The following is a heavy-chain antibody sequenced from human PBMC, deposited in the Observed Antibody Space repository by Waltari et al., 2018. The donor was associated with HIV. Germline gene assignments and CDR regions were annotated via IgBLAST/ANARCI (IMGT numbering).Heavy chain of an antibody. CDR3: ARGSAYCSGGSCYLVGYFDY. Sequence: QVQLQESGPVLVKPLQTLYLNCTVSGGSINNGGYYWSWIRQHPGKGLEWIGYIYYSGSTYYNPSLKRRVTISVDSSKNQFSLKLSSVTAADTAVYYCARGSAYCSGGSCYLVGYFDYWGQGTLVTVSS. CDR1: GGSINNGGYY. CDR2: IYYSGST. D-gene: IGHD2-15*01. V-gene: IGHV4-31*03. J-gene: IGHJ4*02.